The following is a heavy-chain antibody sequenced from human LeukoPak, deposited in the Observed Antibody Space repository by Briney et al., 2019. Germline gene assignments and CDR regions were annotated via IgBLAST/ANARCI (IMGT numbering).Heavy chain of an antibody. J-gene: IGHJ5*02. Sequence: ASVKVSCKASGYTFTSYYMHWVRQAPGQGLEWMGIINPSGGSTSYAQKFQGRVTMTRDTSTSTVYMELSSLRSEDTAMYYCAYYLGGDTSTYTWFDPWGQGTLVSVSS. CDR2: INPSGGST. CDR1: GYTFTSYY. CDR3: AYYLGGDTSTYTWFDP. V-gene: IGHV1-46*01. D-gene: IGHD2-21*01.